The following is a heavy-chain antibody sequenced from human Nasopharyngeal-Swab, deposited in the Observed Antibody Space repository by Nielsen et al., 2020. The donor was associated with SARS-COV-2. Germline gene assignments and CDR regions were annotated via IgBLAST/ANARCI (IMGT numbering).Heavy chain of an antibody. CDR3: ARVEGWSGMDV. V-gene: IGHV3-30*04. CDR2: ISYDGSNK. J-gene: IGHJ6*02. Sequence: VRQAPGKGLEWVAVISYDGSNKYYADSVKGRFTISRDNSKNTLYLQMNSLRAEDTAVYYCARVEGWSGMDVWGQGTTVTVSS.